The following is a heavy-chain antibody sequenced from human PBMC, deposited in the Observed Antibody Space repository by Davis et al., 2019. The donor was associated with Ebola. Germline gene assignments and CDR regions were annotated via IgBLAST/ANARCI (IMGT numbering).Heavy chain of an antibody. CDR2: INAGNDNT. CDR3: ARGGVIAARMDV. D-gene: IGHD6-6*01. J-gene: IGHJ6*02. V-gene: IGHV1-3*01. Sequence: AASLMVSCNASAYTFCSYSMHWLLQAPGQRLEWMGWINAGNDNTKYSQKFQGRVTITRDTSASTAYMELSSLRSEDTAVYYCARGGVIAARMDVWGQGTTVTVSS. CDR1: AYTFCSYS.